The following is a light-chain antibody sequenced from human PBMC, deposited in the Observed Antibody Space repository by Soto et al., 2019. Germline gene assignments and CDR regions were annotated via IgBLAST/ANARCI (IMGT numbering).Light chain of an antibody. V-gene: IGKV3-20*01. CDR1: QTVTRSY. J-gene: IGKJ1*01. CDR3: QQYGSSPPVT. CDR2: GAS. Sequence: EIVMTQSPATLSLSPVERATLSGMASQTVTRSYLAWYQQKPGQAPRLLIYGASTRATGIPARFSGSGSGTDFTLTISRLEPEDFAVYYCQQYGSSPPVTFGQGTKVDIK.